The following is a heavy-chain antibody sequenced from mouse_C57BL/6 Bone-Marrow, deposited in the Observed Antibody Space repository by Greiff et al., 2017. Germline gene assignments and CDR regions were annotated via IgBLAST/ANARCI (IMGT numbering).Heavy chain of an antibody. V-gene: IGHV1-69*01. CDR2: IDPSDSYT. CDR1: GYTFTSYW. J-gene: IGHJ2*01. CDR3: AREKDYYGYYFDD. D-gene: IGHD1-1*01. Sequence: VQLQQPGAELVMPGASVKLSCKASGYTFTSYWMHWVKQRPGQGLEWIGEIDPSDSYTNYNQKFKGKSTLTVDKSSSIHYMQLSSLTSEDSAVYYCAREKDYYGYYFDDWGQGTTLTVSS.